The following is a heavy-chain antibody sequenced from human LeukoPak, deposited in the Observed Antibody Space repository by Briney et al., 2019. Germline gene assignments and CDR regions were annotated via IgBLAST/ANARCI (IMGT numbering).Heavy chain of an antibody. D-gene: IGHD3-10*01. CDR1: GFTFSSYE. CDR2: ISSRGGST. J-gene: IGHJ4*02. Sequence: PGGSLRLSCAASGFTFSSYEMNWVRQAPGKGLEWVSSISSRGGSTYYADSVKGRFTISRDNSKNTLYLQMNSLRAEDTAVYYCAKPVKYGLGSPIDSWGQGTLVTVSS. CDR3: AKPVKYGLGSPIDS. V-gene: IGHV3-23*01.